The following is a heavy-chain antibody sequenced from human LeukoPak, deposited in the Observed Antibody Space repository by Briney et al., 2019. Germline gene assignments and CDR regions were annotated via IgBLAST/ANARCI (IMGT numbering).Heavy chain of an antibody. CDR1: GFTFSSYA. J-gene: IGHJ5*02. V-gene: IGHV3-53*01. CDR2: IYSGGTK. Sequence: PGGSLRLSCAASGFTFSSYAMSWVRQAPGKGLEWVSVIYSGGTKYYADSVKGRFTISRDNSKNTLYLQMNSLRAEDTAVYYCARGNSSSWPFDPWGQGTLVTVSS. CDR3: ARGNSSSWPFDP. D-gene: IGHD6-13*01.